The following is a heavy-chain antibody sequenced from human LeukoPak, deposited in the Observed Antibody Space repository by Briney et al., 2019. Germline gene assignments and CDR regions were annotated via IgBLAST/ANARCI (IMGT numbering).Heavy chain of an antibody. V-gene: IGHV4-34*01. J-gene: IGHJ2*01. D-gene: IGHD1-26*01. CDR3: ARLWVGWYFDL. Sequence: SETLSLTCAVYGGSFSGYYWSWIRQPPGKGLEWIGEINHSGSTNYNPSLKSRVTISVDTSKNQFSLKLSSVTAADTAVYYCARLWVGWYFDLWGRGTLVTVSS. CDR2: INHSGST. CDR1: GGSFSGYY.